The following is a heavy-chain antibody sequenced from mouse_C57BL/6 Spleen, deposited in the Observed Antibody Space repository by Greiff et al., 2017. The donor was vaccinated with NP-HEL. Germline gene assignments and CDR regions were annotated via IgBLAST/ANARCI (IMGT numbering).Heavy chain of an antibody. CDR1: GFTFSDYY. CDR3: ARASSYRYFDV. D-gene: IGHD1-1*01. J-gene: IGHJ1*03. CDR2: INYDGSST. Sequence: EVKLVESEGGLVQPGSSMKLSCTASGFTFSDYYMAWVRQVPEKGLEWVANINYDGSSTYYLDSLKSRFIISRDNAKNILYLQMSSLKSEDTATYYCARASSYRYFDVWGTGTTVTVSS. V-gene: IGHV5-16*01.